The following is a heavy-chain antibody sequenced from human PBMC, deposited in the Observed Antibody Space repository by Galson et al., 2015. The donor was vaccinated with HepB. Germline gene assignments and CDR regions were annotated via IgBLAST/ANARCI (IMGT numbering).Heavy chain of an antibody. CDR2: INAGNGNT. V-gene: IGHV1-3*01. Sequence: SVKVSCKASGYTFTSYAMHWVRQAPGQRLEWMGWINAGNGNTKYSQKFRGRVTITRDTSASTAYMELSSLRSEDTAVYYCARKIGVVPAAIGWFDPWGQGTLVTVSS. J-gene: IGHJ5*02. CDR1: GYTFTSYA. D-gene: IGHD2-2*01. CDR3: ARKIGVVPAAIGWFDP.